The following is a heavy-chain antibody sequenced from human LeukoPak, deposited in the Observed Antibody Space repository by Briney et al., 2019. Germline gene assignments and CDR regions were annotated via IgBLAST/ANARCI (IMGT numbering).Heavy chain of an antibody. V-gene: IGHV1-18*01. J-gene: IGHJ6*03. CDR1: GYTFTSYG. D-gene: IGHD6-19*01. CDR3: ARGSSSGPPDYYYYMDV. Sequence: ASVKVSCKASGYTFTSYGISWVRQAPGQGLEWMGWISAYNGNTNYAQKLQGRVTMTTDTSTSTAYMELRSLRSDDTAVYYCARGSSSGPPDYYYYMDVWGKGTTVTVSS. CDR2: ISAYNGNT.